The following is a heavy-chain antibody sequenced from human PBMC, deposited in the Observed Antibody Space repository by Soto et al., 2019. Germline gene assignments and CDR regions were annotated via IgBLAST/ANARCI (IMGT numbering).Heavy chain of an antibody. CDR3: ARDPPQDYYYYYGMDV. CDR2: IYSGGST. J-gene: IGHJ6*02. CDR1: GFTISSNY. Sequence: GRSLRLSCAAAGFTISSNYMSWISQAQGKGLEWVSVIYSGGSTYYADSVKGRFAISRDNSKNTLYLQMNSLRAEDTAVYYCARDPPQDYYYYYGMDVWGQGTTVTVSS. V-gene: IGHV3-66*01.